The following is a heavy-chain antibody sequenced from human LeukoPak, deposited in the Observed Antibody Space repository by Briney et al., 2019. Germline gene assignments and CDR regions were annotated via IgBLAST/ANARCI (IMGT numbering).Heavy chain of an antibody. CDR2: IKQDGSEK. CDR3: ARDGDGGIAAAGTNFDY. CDR1: GFTFSSYW. V-gene: IGHV3-7*01. D-gene: IGHD6-13*01. Sequence: GGSLRLXCAASGFTFSSYWMSWVRQAPGKGLEWVANIKQDGSEKYYVDSVKGRFTISRDNAKNSLYLQMNSLRAEDTAVYYCARDGDGGIAAAGTNFDYWGQGTLVTVSS. J-gene: IGHJ4*02.